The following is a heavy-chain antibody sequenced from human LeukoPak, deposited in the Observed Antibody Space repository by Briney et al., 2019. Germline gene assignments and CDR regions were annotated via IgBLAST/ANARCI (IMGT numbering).Heavy chain of an antibody. CDR1: GFIFSTYT. CDR2: ISSSSNDI. Sequence: PGGSLRLSCAASGFIFSTYTMNWVRQAPGKGLEWVSSISSSSNDIFYADSVKGRFTISRDNAKNSLYLQMNSLRDGDTAVYYCARDSRWTITTPGDYWGQGTLVTVSS. D-gene: IGHD6-13*01. V-gene: IGHV3-48*02. CDR3: ARDSRWTITTPGDY. J-gene: IGHJ4*02.